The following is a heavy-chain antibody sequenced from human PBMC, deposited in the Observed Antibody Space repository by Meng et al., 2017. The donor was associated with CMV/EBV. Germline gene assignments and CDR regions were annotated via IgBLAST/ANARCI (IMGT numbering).Heavy chain of an antibody. Sequence: VQWCPVGSECTRPGASVKVSCTTSGFTFSEYYIHGVRQAPGKGLVWMGWVNSNNDATNYARKFQGRVSMTRDTSISTAHMELSRLMSDDTAVYYCVRSSGWSLFDYWGQGTLVTVSS. CDR1: GFTFSEYY. CDR3: VRSSGWSLFDY. CDR2: VNSNNDAT. J-gene: IGHJ4*02. D-gene: IGHD6-19*01. V-gene: IGHV1-2*02.